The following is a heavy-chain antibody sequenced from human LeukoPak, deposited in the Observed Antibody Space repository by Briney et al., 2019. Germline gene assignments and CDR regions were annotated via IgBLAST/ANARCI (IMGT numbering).Heavy chain of an antibody. CDR3: ARARSMVRGVSPYYYYYMDV. D-gene: IGHD3-10*01. J-gene: IGHJ6*03. CDR1: RGSISSDTYY. CDR2: IYTSGST. Sequence: SETLSLTCTVSRGSISSDTYYWSWIRQPAGKGLEWIGRIYTSGSTNYNPSLKSRVTMSVDTSKNQFSLKLSSVTAADTAVYYCARARSMVRGVSPYYYYYMDVWGKGTTVTISS. V-gene: IGHV4-61*02.